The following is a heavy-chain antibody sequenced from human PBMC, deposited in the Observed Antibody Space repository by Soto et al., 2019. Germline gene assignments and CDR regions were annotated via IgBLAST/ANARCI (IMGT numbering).Heavy chain of an antibody. J-gene: IGHJ1*01. V-gene: IGHV3-72*01. CDR1: GFTLSDHD. Sequence: EVQLVESGGDLVQPGGSLSLSCVASGFTLSDHDMDWVRQAPGKALEWVGRIRNEPKSYITDYAESVKGRVTISRDDSKTSLFLQMNSLTTEDTAIYYCADWTCTGSYFTWGQGTLVSFSS. D-gene: IGHD3-22*01. CDR2: IRNEPKSYIT. CDR3: ADWTCTGSYFT.